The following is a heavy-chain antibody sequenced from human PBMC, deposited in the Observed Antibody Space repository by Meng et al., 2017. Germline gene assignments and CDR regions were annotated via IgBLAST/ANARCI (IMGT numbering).Heavy chain of an antibody. V-gene: IGHV4-61*01. CDR1: AGAVSGGIYY. Sequence: QVQLQESGPGLVRPSETLSLTCTVSAGAVSGGIYYWSWIRQPPGKGLEWIGYIDYSGSTNYTPSLKIRVTISVDTSKNQFSLKLSSVTAADTAVYYCARDCSGGSCYSIRVWGQGTLVTVSS. J-gene: IGHJ4*02. D-gene: IGHD2-15*01. CDR2: IDYSGST. CDR3: ARDCSGGSCYSIRV.